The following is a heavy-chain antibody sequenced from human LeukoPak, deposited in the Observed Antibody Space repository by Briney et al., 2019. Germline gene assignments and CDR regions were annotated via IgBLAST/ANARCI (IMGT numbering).Heavy chain of an antibody. CDR2: ISGSGGST. V-gene: IGHV3-23*01. CDR1: GFTFSSYA. Sequence: GGSLRLSCAASGFTFSSYAMSWVRQAPGKGLEWVSAISGSGGSTYYTDSVKGRFTISRDNSKNTLYLQMNSLRAEDTAVYYCAKDRGECSSTSCSYYYFDYWXQGTLVTVSS. CDR3: AKDRGECSSTSCSYYYFDY. J-gene: IGHJ4*02. D-gene: IGHD2-2*01.